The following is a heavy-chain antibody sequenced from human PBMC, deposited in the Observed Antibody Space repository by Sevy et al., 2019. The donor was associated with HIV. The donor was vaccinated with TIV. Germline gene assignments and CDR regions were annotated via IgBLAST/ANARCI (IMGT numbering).Heavy chain of an antibody. D-gene: IGHD6-6*01. J-gene: IGHJ4*02. CDR2: ISSSGSTI. Sequence: GGSLRLSCAASGFTFSSYEMNWVRQAPVKGLEWVSYISSSGSTIYYADSVKGRFTISRDNAKNSLYLQMNSLRAEDTAVYYCARVSFSGGSSSQIDYWGQGTLVTVSS. V-gene: IGHV3-48*03. CDR3: ARVSFSGGSSSQIDY. CDR1: GFTFSSYE.